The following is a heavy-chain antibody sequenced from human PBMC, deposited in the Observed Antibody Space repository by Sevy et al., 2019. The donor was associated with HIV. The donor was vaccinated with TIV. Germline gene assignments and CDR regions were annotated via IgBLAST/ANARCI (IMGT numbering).Heavy chain of an antibody. CDR1: GFRLNNYD. CDR2: VSYDGADK. Sequence: GGSLRLSCAASGFRLNNYDMYWIRQAPGKGLEWVATVSYDGADKDYADIVKGRFTISRDSSRSMLYLQMSSLRPEDTGVYFCAKDMVDCSGGTCYSGAVSPFESWGQGTLVTVSS. CDR3: AKDMVDCSGGTCYSGAVSPFES. D-gene: IGHD2-15*01. J-gene: IGHJ4*02. V-gene: IGHV3-30*18.